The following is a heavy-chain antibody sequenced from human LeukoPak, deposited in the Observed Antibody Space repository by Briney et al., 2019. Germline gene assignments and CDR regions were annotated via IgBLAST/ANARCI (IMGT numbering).Heavy chain of an antibody. CDR2: ISGSGGST. D-gene: IGHD2-15*01. CDR1: GFTFSNYA. CDR3: AKDGIGYSRGFDY. Sequence: PGGSLRLSCAASGFTFSNYAMSWVRQAPGKGLEWVSAISGSGGSTYYADSVKGRFTISRDNSKNTLYLQMNSLRAEDTAVYYCAKDGIGYSRGFDYWGQGTLVTVSS. J-gene: IGHJ4*02. V-gene: IGHV3-23*01.